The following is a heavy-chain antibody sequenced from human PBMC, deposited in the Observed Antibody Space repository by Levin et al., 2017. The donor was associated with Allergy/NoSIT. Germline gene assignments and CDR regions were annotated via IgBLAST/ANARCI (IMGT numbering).Heavy chain of an antibody. CDR1: GYSISSGYY. CDR2: IYHSGST. J-gene: IGHJ3*02. V-gene: IGHV4-38-2*02. CDR3: ARDPTRAIFGVEDYGGDAFDI. D-gene: IGHD3-3*01. Sequence: SETLSLTCAVSGYSISSGYYWGWIRQPPGKGLEWIGSIYHSGSTYYNPSLKSRVTISVDTSKNQFSLKLSSVTAADTAVYYCARDPTRAIFGVEDYGGDAFDIWGQGTMVTVSS.